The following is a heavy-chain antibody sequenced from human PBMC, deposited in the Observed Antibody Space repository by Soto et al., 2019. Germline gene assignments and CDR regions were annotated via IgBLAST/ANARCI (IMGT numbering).Heavy chain of an antibody. J-gene: IGHJ6*02. Sequence: QVQLVESGGGVVQPGRSLRLSCAASGFTFSSYGMHWVRQAPGKGLEWVAVISYDGSNKYYADSVKGRFTLSRDNSKNTLYLQMNSLRAEDTAVYYCAKDRDSYGFHYYYGMDVWGQGTTVTVSS. CDR3: AKDRDSYGFHYYYGMDV. V-gene: IGHV3-30*18. D-gene: IGHD5-18*01. CDR2: ISYDGSNK. CDR1: GFTFSSYG.